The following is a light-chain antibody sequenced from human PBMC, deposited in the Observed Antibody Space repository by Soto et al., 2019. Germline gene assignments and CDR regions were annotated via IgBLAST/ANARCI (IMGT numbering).Light chain of an antibody. CDR2: DVN. CDR1: SSDVGRYNL. CDR3: CSYAGSSTVI. J-gene: IGLJ2*01. V-gene: IGLV2-23*02. Sequence: QSALTQPASVSGSHGQAIAISCTGTSSDVGRYNLVSWYQQHPGKCPTLMIYDVNKRPSGVSDRFSGSKSGNTASLTISGLQDEYEDDYYCCSYAGSSTVIFVGGTKLTV.